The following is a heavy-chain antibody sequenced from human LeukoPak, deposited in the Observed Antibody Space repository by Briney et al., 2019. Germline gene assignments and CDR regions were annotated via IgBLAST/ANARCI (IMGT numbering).Heavy chain of an antibody. V-gene: IGHV3-11*06. Sequence: GGSLRLSCAASGFSFSERYMTWVRQAPGKGLEWLSYISRTSSGINYADSVKGRFTISRDNAENSLYLQMDSLRVEDTAVCFCARRAGYCSDGICYSGNYFDYWGQGTLVTVSS. D-gene: IGHD2-15*01. J-gene: IGHJ4*02. CDR2: ISRTSSGI. CDR3: ARRAGYCSDGICYSGNYFDY. CDR1: GFSFSERY.